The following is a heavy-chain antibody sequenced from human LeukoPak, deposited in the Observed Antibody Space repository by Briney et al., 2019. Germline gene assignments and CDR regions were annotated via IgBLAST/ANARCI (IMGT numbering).Heavy chain of an antibody. CDR1: GFTFSSYG. CDR3: ARVFGVVTSDYYFDY. V-gene: IGHV3-21*01. CDR2: ISSSGSYI. D-gene: IGHD3-3*01. Sequence: GGSLRLSCAASGFTFSSYGMSWVRQAPGKGLEWVSSISSSGSYIYYADSVKGRFTISRDNAKSSLFLQMNSLRAEDTAVYYCARVFGVVTSDYYFDYWGQGTLVTVSS. J-gene: IGHJ4*02.